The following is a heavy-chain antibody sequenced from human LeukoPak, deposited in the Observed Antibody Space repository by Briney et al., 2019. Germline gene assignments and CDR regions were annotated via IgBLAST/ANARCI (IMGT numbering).Heavy chain of an antibody. CDR2: INPNSGGT. J-gene: IGHJ4*02. Sequence: ASVKVSCKASGYTFTGYYMHWVRQAPGQGLEWMGWINPNSGGTNYAQKFQGRVTMTRDTSISTAYLELSGLTSDDTAIYYCARPNNWDLGYWGQGTLVTVSS. CDR3: ARPNNWDLGY. D-gene: IGHD1-1*01. CDR1: GYTFTGYY. V-gene: IGHV1-2*02.